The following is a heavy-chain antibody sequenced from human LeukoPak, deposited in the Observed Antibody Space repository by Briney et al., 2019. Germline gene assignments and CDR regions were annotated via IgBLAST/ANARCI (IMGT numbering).Heavy chain of an antibody. D-gene: IGHD6-19*01. V-gene: IGHV1-2*02. CDR3: SREKIAVPGSEQYDY. Sequence: ASVKVSCKASGYTFTGYYMHWVRQAPGQGLEWMGWINPNSGGTNYAQKFQGRVTMTRDTSISTAYMELSRLRSEDTAVYYCSREKIAVPGSEQYDYWGQGTLVTVSS. CDR2: INPNSGGT. CDR1: GYTFTGYY. J-gene: IGHJ4*02.